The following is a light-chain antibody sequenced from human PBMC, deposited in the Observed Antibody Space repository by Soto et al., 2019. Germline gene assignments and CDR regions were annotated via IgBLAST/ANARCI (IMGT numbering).Light chain of an antibody. CDR3: QQYVTWPRT. J-gene: IGKJ1*01. CDR2: GAS. V-gene: IGKV3-15*01. CDR1: QSVSSN. Sequence: EIVMTQSPATLSVSPGERATLSCRASQSVSSNLAWYQQKLGQAPRLLIYGASTRATGIPARFSGSGSGTEFTRTISSLQSEDFAVYYCQQYVTWPRTFGQGTKVEIK.